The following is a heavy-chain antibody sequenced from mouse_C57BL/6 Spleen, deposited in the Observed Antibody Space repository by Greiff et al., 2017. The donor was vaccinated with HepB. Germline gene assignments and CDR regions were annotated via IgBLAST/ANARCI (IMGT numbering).Heavy chain of an antibody. V-gene: IGHV1-80*01. J-gene: IGHJ3*01. CDR3: ARISNWDGAY. Sequence: QVHVKQSGAELVKPGASVKISCKASGYAFSSYWMNWVKQRPGKGLEWIGQIYPGDGDTNYNGKFKGKATLTADKSSSTAYMPLSSLTSEDSAVYFCARISNWDGAYWGQGTLVTVSA. D-gene: IGHD4-1*01. CDR2: IYPGDGDT. CDR1: GYAFSSYW.